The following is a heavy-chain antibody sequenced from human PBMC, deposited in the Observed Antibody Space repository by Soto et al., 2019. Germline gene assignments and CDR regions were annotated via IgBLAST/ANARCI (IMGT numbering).Heavy chain of an antibody. D-gene: IGHD1-20*01. Sequence: SETLSLTCTVSGGSISNYYCSWIRQPPWKGLEWAGYVYYSGTASYKPSLESRVAMSVDTSKKQISLRLSSVNAADTAVYYCAREYKSWFDPWGQRNLIAVCS. V-gene: IGHV4-59*01. CDR2: VYYSGTA. J-gene: IGHJ5*02. CDR3: AREYKSWFDP. CDR1: GGSISNYY.